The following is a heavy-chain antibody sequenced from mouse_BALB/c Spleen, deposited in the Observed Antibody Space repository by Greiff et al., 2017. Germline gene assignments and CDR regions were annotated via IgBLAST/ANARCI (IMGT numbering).Heavy chain of an antibody. J-gene: IGHJ2*01. Sequence: EVQLVESGGGLVQPGGSLRLSCATSGFTFTDYYMSWVRQPPGKALEWLGFIRNKANGYTTEYSASVKGRFTISRDNSQSILYLQMNTLRAEDSATYYCARDEDYGYVRGLCDYWGQGTTLTVSS. CDR2: IRNKANGYTT. V-gene: IGHV7-3*02. D-gene: IGHD1-2*01. CDR3: ARDEDYGYVRGLCDY. CDR1: GFTFTDYY.